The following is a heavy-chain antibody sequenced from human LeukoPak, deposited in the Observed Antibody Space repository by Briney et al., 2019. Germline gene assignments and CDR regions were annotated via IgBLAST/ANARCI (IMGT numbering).Heavy chain of an antibody. Sequence: GGSLRLSCAASGFTFSSFPMHWVRQAPGKGLERVAVISYNGDTKFYTDSVKGRFTISRDNSKNTLSLQMDSLRTEDTAVYYCARDPLRGAPDYFDYWGQGTLVTVSS. CDR2: ISYNGDTK. V-gene: IGHV3-30-3*01. J-gene: IGHJ4*02. CDR1: GFTFSSFP. CDR3: ARDPLRGAPDYFDY. D-gene: IGHD1-14*01.